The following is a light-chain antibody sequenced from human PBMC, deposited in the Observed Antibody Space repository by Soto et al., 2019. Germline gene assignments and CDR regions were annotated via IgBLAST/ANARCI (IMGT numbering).Light chain of an antibody. V-gene: IGKV2-24*01. CDR3: MQATQYRPYT. Sequence: DIVLTQTPLSSPVTLGQPASISCRSSQSLVHSDGNTYLSWLQQRPGQPPRLLIYKVSNRLSGXHXRXXGSGAETDFTLEISRVEAEDVGVYYCMQATQYRPYTFGQGTKLEIK. CDR2: KVS. J-gene: IGKJ2*01. CDR1: QSLVHSDGNTY.